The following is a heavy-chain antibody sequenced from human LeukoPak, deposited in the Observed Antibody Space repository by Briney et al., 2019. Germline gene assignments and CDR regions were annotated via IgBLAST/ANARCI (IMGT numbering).Heavy chain of an antibody. CDR1: GFTFSAYG. J-gene: IGHJ6*02. Sequence: PGKSLRLSCAASGFTFSAYGSHWVRQAPGKGLEWVSVISYDGSDTYYADSVKGRFSISRDNSKNILYLQMNSLRVEDTAVYYCAKDHGYRVNMVRGVTPYYYGMNVWGLGTTVIVSS. D-gene: IGHD3-10*01. CDR3: AKDHGYRVNMVRGVTPYYYGMNV. V-gene: IGHV3-30*18. CDR2: ISYDGSDT.